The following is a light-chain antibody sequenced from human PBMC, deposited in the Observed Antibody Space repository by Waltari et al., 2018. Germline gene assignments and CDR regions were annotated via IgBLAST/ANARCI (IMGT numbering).Light chain of an antibody. J-gene: IGKJ2*01. V-gene: IGKV1-39*01. CDR1: QSIGTS. Sequence: DIKMTQSPSSLYASVGDRITITCRASQSIGTSLNWYQQRPGKAPKFLISGASSLQSGVPSRFSGSGSGTDFTLTISSLQPEDFATYYCQQSYNTPPTFGLGTKLEIK. CDR3: QQSYNTPPT. CDR2: GAS.